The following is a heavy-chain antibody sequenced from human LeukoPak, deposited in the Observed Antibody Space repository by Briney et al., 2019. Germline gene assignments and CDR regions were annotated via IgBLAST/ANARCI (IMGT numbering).Heavy chain of an antibody. V-gene: IGHV4-59*01. D-gene: IGHD5-24*01. CDR3: TRGGYGYNSY. J-gene: IGHJ4*02. CDR1: GGSISSYY. CDR2: IYYTGST. Sequence: SQTLSLTCTVSGGSISSYYWSWIRQPPGKELEWIGYIYYTGSTNYNPSLKSRVTISVDTSKSQFSLKLSSVTAADTAVYYCTRGGYGYNSYWGQGTLVTVSS.